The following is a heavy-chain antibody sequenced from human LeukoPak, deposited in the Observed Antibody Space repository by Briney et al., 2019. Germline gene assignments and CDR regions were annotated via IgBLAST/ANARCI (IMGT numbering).Heavy chain of an antibody. Sequence: SETLSLTCAVYGGSFSGYYWGWIRQPPGKGLEWIGSIYHSGSTYYNPSLKSRVTISVDTSKNQFSLKLSSVTAADTAVYYCARNNYGDYRYYYYYMDVWGKGTTVTVSS. CDR2: IYHSGST. V-gene: IGHV4-38-2*01. D-gene: IGHD4-17*01. J-gene: IGHJ6*03. CDR3: ARNNYGDYRYYYYYMDV. CDR1: GGSFSGYY.